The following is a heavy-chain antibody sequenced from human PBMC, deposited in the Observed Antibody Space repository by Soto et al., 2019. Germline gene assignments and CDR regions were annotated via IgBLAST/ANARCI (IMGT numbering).Heavy chain of an antibody. Sequence: PSETLSLTCTVSGGSISGYYWIWIRQSPGKGLEWVGYIHHTGSTNYNPSLKSRVTISVDTSKNQFSLSLTSVTAADTAVYYCARHQPNHIGDWFEPWCQGFVVTVSS. D-gene: IGHD3-10*01. CDR3: ARHQPNHIGDWFEP. CDR1: GGSISGYY. V-gene: IGHV4-59*08. J-gene: IGHJ5*02. CDR2: IHHTGST.